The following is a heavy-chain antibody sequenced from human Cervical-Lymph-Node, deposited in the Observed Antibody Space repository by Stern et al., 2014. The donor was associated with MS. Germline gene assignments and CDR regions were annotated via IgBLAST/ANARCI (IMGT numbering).Heavy chain of an antibody. CDR1: GGTFSSYP. CDR2: IIPIFGTA. V-gene: IGHV1-69*01. J-gene: IGHJ6*02. Sequence: VQLVQSGAEVKKPGSSVKLSCKASGGTFSSYPIIWVRQAPGQGLEWMGGIIPIFGTANYAQKCQGRVTITADGSSSTAYMELSSLRSEDTAVYYCASPVTLTVGAMDVWGQGTTVTVSS. D-gene: IGHD4-17*01. CDR3: ASPVTLTVGAMDV.